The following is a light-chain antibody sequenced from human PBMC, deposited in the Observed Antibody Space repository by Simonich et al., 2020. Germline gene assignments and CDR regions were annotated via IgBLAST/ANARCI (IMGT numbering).Light chain of an antibody. Sequence: EIVLTQTPGTLSLSPGERATLSCRASQSVRSSYLAWYQQKPGLAPRLLIYDASSRATVIPDRFSGSGSGTDFTLTISRLEPEDFAVYYCQQYGSSHHTFGQGTKLEIK. CDR3: QQYGSSHHT. J-gene: IGKJ2*01. CDR2: DAS. V-gene: IGKV3D-20*01. CDR1: QSVRSSY.